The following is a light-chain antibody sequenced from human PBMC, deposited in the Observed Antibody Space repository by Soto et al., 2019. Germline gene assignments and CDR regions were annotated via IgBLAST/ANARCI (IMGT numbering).Light chain of an antibody. CDR2: RND. V-gene: IGLV1-47*01. Sequence: QAVVTQPPSASGTPGQRVTISCSGSSSNIGSNYVYWYQQLPGTAPKLLMYRNDQRPSGIPDRFSGSKSGTSASLAISGLRSEDEADSYCEAWDDSLRGLVFGGGTKLTVL. CDR1: SSNIGSNY. J-gene: IGLJ2*01. CDR3: EAWDDSLRGLV.